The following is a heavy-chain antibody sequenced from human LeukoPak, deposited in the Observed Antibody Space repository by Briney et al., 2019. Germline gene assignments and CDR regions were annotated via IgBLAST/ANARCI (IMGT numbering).Heavy chain of an antibody. V-gene: IGHV3-23*01. CDR2: ISGSGGST. CDR1: GFTFSSYA. Sequence: AGSLRLSCAASGFTFSSYAMSWVRQAPGKGLEWVSAISGSGGSTYYADSVKGRFTISRDNSKNTLYLKMNSLRAEDTAVYYCAHISSSWPDYWGQGTLVTVSS. D-gene: IGHD6-13*01. CDR3: AHISSSWPDY. J-gene: IGHJ4*02.